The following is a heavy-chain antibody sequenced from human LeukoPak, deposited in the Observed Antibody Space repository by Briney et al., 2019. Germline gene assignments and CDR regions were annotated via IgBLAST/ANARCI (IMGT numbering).Heavy chain of an antibody. V-gene: IGHV4-34*01. J-gene: IGHJ3*02. CDR1: GGSFSGYY. CDR3: ARWDNGGAFDI. Sequence: SETLSLTCAVYGGSFSGYYWSWIRQPPGKGLEWIGEINHSGSTNYNPSLKSRVTISVDTSKNQFSLKLSSVTAADTAVYYCARWDNGGAFDIWGQGTMVTVSS. D-gene: IGHD1/OR15-1a*01. CDR2: INHSGST.